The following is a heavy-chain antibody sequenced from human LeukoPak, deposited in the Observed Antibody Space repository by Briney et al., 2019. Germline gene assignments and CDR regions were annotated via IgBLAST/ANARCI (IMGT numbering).Heavy chain of an antibody. CDR2: IYYSGST. Sequence: SQTLSLTCTVSGGSISSGDYYWSWIRQPPGKGLEWIGYIYYSGSTYYNPSLKSRATLSVDTSKNQISLKLSSVTAADTAVYYCVSFYQAYYFDYWGQGTLVTVSS. V-gene: IGHV4-30-4*01. D-gene: IGHD2-21*01. CDR3: VSFYQAYYFDY. J-gene: IGHJ4*02. CDR1: GGSISSGDYY.